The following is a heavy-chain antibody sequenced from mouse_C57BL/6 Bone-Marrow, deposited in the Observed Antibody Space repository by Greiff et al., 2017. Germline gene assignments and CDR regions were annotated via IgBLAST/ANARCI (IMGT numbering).Heavy chain of an antibody. CDR1: GYSFTDYN. D-gene: IGHD2-4*01. Sequence: EVKLQESGPELVKPGASVKISCKASGYSFTDYNMNWVQQSHGKSLEWLGVINPNYGTTSYNQKFTGKATLTVDQSSSTAYMRLNSLTYEDSAVYYGAREGLRRRFAYWGKGTLVTVSA. V-gene: IGHV1-39*01. CDR3: AREGLRRRFAY. J-gene: IGHJ3*01. CDR2: INPNYGTT.